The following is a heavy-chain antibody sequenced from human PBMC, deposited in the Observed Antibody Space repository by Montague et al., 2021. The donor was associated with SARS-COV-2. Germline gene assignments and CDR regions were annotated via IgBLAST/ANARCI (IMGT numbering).Heavy chain of an antibody. J-gene: IGHJ6*02. CDR2: IYYSGST. Sequence: ETLSLTCTVSGGSISSSSYYWGWIRQPPGKGLEWIGSIYYSGSTYYNPSLKSRVTISVDTSKNQFSLKLSPVTAADTAVYYCARVGRQQLVRLSGMDVWGQGTTVTVSS. CDR1: GGSISSSSYY. CDR3: ARVGRQQLVRLSGMDV. V-gene: IGHV4-39*07. D-gene: IGHD6-13*01.